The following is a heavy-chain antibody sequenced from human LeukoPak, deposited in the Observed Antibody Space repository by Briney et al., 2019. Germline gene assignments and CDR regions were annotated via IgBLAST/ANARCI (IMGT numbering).Heavy chain of an antibody. CDR1: GFIFSTYW. D-gene: IGHD3-10*01. CDR2: IKQDGREI. V-gene: IGHV3-7*01. J-gene: IGHJ4*02. Sequence: PGGSLRLSCAASGFIFSTYWMSWVRQAPGKGLQWVANIKQDGREIYYVDSVKGRFTISRDNAKNSLYLQMNSLRAEDTAVYYCTKDIQGVNQYYFDYWGQGTLVTVSS. CDR3: TKDIQGVNQYYFDY.